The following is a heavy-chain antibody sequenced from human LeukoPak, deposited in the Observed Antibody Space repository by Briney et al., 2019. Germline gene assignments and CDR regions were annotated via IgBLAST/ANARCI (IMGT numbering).Heavy chain of an antibody. D-gene: IGHD5-24*01. CDR1: GGTFSSYA. J-gene: IGHJ4*02. CDR2: IIPIFGTA. Sequence: GASVKVSCKASGGTFSSYAISWVRQAPGQGLEWMGGIIPIFGTANYAQKFQGRVTITADESTSTAYMELSSLRSEDAAVYYCARREMATIGRLLEDYWGQGTLVTVSS. CDR3: ARREMATIGRLLEDY. V-gene: IGHV1-69*13.